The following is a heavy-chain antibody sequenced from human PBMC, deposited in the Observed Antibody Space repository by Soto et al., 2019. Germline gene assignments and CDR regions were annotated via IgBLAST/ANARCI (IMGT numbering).Heavy chain of an antibody. Sequence: EVQLVESGGGLVQPGGSLRLSCTASGFSFSNSWMSWVRRIPGKGREWVAHIKQDGSEKYHVDSVKGRLTISRDNAKNSLYLQMNSLRAEDTAVYYCARGGAWFIDYWGQGTLVTVSS. J-gene: IGHJ4*02. CDR1: GFSFSNSW. CDR2: IKQDGSEK. D-gene: IGHD3-10*01. V-gene: IGHV3-7*01. CDR3: ARGGAWFIDY.